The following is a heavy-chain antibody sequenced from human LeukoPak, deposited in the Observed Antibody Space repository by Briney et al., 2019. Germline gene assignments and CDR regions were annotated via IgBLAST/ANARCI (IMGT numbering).Heavy chain of an antibody. CDR1: GYTFTSYG. CDR2: ISAYSGGT. J-gene: IGHJ6*04. V-gene: IGHV1-18*01. Sequence: GASVKVSCKASGYTFTSYGISWVRQAPGQGLEWMGWISAYSGGTNFAQKFQGWVTMTRDTSTSTAYMELSRLRSDDTAVYYCATWDGEGMDVWGKGTTVTVSS. D-gene: IGHD4-17*01. CDR3: ATWDGEGMDV.